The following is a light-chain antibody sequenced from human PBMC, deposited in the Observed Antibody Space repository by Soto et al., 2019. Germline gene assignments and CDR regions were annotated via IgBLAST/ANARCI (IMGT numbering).Light chain of an antibody. CDR1: RSDVGSSNL. J-gene: IGLJ1*01. V-gene: IGLV2-23*02. CDR2: EIT. CDR3: CSSAGGGTFFV. Sequence: QSVLTQPASVSGSPGQSITISCTGTRSDVGSSNLVSWYQQYPGKVPKLMLYEITKRPSGVSNRFSGSKSGNTASLTISGLQDEDEADYYCCSSAGGGTFFVFGAGTKLTVL.